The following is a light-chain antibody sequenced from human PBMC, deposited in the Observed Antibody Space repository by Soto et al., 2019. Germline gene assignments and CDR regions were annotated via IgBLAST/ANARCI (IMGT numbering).Light chain of an antibody. V-gene: IGKV1-9*01. CDR1: QTINRY. CDR2: AAT. Sequence: QLTQSPSSLSASIGDRVTITCRATQTINRYLAWYQQKPGAAPKLLIYAATSLQSGVPSRFSGDASGTEFTPTISSLQSDDFATYYCQQLNSYPPEFGQGTKVEIK. CDR3: QQLNSYPPE. J-gene: IGKJ1*01.